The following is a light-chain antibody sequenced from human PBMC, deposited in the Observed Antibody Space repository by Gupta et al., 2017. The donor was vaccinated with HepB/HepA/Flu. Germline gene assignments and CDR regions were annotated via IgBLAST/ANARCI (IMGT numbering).Light chain of an antibody. Sequence: QLVLTQSPSASAPLGAPVKLTCTLSSGHSSYAIAWHQQQPEKGPRYLMKLNSDGSHSKGDGSPDRFSGSSSGAERYLTISSLQSEDEDDYYCQTWGTGIRVFGGGTKLTVL. CDR2: LNSDGSH. CDR3: QTWGTGIRV. J-gene: IGLJ3*02. CDR1: SGHSSYA. V-gene: IGLV4-69*01.